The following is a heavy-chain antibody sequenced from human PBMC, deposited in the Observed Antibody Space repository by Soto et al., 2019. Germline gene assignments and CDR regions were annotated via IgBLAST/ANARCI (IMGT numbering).Heavy chain of an antibody. V-gene: IGHV2-26*01. CDR3: VRISVEMATIYYFDY. J-gene: IGHJ4*02. D-gene: IGHD5-12*01. Sequence: QVTLKESGPVLVKPTETLTLTCTVSGFSLSNARMGVSWIRQPPGKALEWLAHIFSNDEKSYSTSLKSRLTISKDTSKSQVVLTMTNMDPVDTATYYCVRISVEMATIYYFDYWGQGTLVTVSS. CDR1: GFSLSNARMG. CDR2: IFSNDEK.